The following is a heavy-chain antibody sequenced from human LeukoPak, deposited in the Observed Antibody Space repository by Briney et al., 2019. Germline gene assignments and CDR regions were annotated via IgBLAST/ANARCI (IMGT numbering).Heavy chain of an antibody. Sequence: QPGGSLRLSCAASGFTFSSYAMSWVRQAPGEGLEWVSAMSGSGDSTYYADSVKGRFTISRDNSKNTLYLQMNSLRAEDTAVYYCAKDPKKRWLHPNFDYWGQGTLVTVSS. D-gene: IGHD5-24*01. CDR1: GFTFSSYA. V-gene: IGHV3-23*01. CDR3: AKDPKKRWLHPNFDY. J-gene: IGHJ4*02. CDR2: MSGSGDST.